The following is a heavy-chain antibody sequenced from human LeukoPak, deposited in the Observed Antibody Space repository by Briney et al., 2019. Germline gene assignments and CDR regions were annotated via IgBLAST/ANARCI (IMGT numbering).Heavy chain of an antibody. CDR3: AKERTSEGYFDY. V-gene: IGHV3-43*02. D-gene: IGHD1-1*01. Sequence: PGGSLRLSCAASGLSFDDYDMHWARQAPGKGLEWVSLISGDGGTKYYAGSVKGRFTISRDNSKNSLYLQMNSLRTEDTAVYYCAKERTSEGYFDYWGQGTLVTVSS. J-gene: IGHJ4*02. CDR2: ISGDGGTK. CDR1: GLSFDDYD.